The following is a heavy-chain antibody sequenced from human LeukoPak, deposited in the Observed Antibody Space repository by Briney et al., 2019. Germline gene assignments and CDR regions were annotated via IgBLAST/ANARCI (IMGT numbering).Heavy chain of an antibody. CDR3: ARDLWQYYITGGGDRLDY. J-gene: IGHJ4*02. V-gene: IGHV3-23*01. Sequence: GGALRLSCAASGFTFSSYAMSWGRQAPGEGVEWGSVICGSGGRIHYADSVKGRFTISRDNSKNTLYLQMNSLRAEDTAVYYCARDLWQYYITGGGDRLDYWGQGTLVTVSS. CDR1: GFTFSSYA. D-gene: IGHD1-20*01. CDR2: ICGSGGRI.